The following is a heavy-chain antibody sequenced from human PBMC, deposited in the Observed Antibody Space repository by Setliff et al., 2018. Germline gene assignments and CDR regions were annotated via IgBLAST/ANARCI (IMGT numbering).Heavy chain of an antibody. CDR1: GFTFSGSE. CDR2: IRSKADKYAT. CDR3: LLPCTSGWYNWVDP. V-gene: IGHV3-73*01. D-gene: IGHD6-19*01. J-gene: IGHJ5*02. Sequence: PGGSLRLSCAASGFTFSGSEIHWVRQASGKGLEWVGRIRSKADKYATDYGASAKGRFIISRDDSKETAYLQMSSLRAEDTAMYYCLLPCTSGWYNWVDPWGQGTLGTVS.